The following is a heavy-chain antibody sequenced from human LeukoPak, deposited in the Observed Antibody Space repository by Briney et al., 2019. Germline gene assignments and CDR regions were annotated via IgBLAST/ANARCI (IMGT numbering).Heavy chain of an antibody. CDR2: IYYSEST. D-gene: IGHD6-13*01. V-gene: IGHV4-39*07. J-gene: IGHJ6*03. Sequence: SETLSLTCTVSGGSISSSSYYWGWIRQPPGKGLEWIGSIYYSESTYYNPSLKSRVTISVDRSKNQFSLKLSSVTAADTAVYYCARVVAALGSYYYYYMDVWGKGTTVTVSS. CDR1: GGSISSSSYY. CDR3: ARVVAALGSYYYYYMDV.